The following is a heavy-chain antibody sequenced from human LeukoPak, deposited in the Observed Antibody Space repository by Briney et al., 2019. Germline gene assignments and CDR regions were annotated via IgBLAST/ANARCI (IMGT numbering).Heavy chain of an antibody. J-gene: IGHJ4*02. D-gene: IGHD3-10*01. Sequence: SETLSLTCTVSGGSISSGSYYWSWIRQPAGKGLEWIGRIYTSGGTNYNPSLKSRVTISVDTSKNQFSLKLSSVTAADTAVYYCARGYYYGSGSYPPDYWGQGTLVTVSS. CDR3: ARGYYYGSGSYPPDY. CDR1: GGSISSGSYY. V-gene: IGHV4-61*02. CDR2: IYTSGGT.